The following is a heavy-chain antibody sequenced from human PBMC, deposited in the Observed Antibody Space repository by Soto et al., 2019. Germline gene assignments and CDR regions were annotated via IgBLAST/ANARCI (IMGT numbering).Heavy chain of an antibody. D-gene: IGHD4-4*01. V-gene: IGHV2-26*01. J-gene: IGHJ5*02. CDR2: IFSNDEK. Sequence: QVTLKESGPVLVKPTETLTLTCTVSGFSLSNARMGVSWIRQPPGKALEWLAHIFSNDEKSYSTSLKSRLTISKDTSKSQVVLTMTNMDPVDTATYYCARIRNYSNYPRSYNWFDPWGQGTLVTVSS. CDR1: GFSLSNARMG. CDR3: ARIRNYSNYPRSYNWFDP.